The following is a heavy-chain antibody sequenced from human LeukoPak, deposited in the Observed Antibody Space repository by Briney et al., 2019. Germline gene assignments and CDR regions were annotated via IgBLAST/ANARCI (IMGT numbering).Heavy chain of an antibody. D-gene: IGHD5-18*01. CDR2: IKSKTDGGTT. CDR3: ARGQTWIPSDAFDI. J-gene: IGHJ3*02. Sequence: PGGSLRLSCAASGFTFSNAWMSWVRQAPGKGLEWVGRIKSKTDGGTTDYAAPVKGRFTISRDDSKNTLYLQMNSLRAEDTAVYYCARGQTWIPSDAFDIWGQGTMVTVSS. CDR1: GFTFSNAW. V-gene: IGHV3-15*01.